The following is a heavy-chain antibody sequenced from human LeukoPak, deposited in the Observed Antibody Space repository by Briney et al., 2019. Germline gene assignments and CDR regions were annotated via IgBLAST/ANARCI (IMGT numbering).Heavy chain of an antibody. V-gene: IGHV4-39*01. D-gene: IGHD2-21*01. CDR3: ARQGDDIVVVIASLDAFDI. CDR2: IYYSGST. J-gene: IGHJ3*02. CDR1: GGSISSSSYY. Sequence: KASETLSLTCTVSGGSISSSSYYWGWIRQPPGKGLEWIGSIYYSGSTYYNPSLKSRVTISVDTSKNQFSLKLSSVPAADTAVYYCARQGDDIVVVIASLDAFDIWGQGTMVTVSS.